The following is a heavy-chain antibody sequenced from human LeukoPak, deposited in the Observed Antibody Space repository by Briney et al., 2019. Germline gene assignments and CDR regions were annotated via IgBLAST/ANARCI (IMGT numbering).Heavy chain of an antibody. CDR2: ISKSGDFT. CDR3: AKESAAAGYFDY. J-gene: IGHJ4*01. V-gene: IGHV3-23*01. CDR1: EFTFSSSA. D-gene: IGHD6-13*01. Sequence: GGSLRLSRAASEFTFSSSAMSWVRQAPGKGLEWVSVISKSGDFTYYADSVKGRFTISRDSSKNTLNLQMNSLRAEDTAVYYCAKESAAAGYFDYWGLGTLVTVSS.